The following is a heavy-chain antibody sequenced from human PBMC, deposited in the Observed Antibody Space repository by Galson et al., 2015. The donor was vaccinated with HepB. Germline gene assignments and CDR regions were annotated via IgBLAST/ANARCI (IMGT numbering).Heavy chain of an antibody. CDR3: ARVADADYGDHTHFDS. CDR2: ISSSTTYT. D-gene: IGHD4-17*01. J-gene: IGHJ4*02. V-gene: IGHV3-11*06. Sequence: SLRLSCAASGFTFSDYYMSWIRQAPGKGLEWISYISSSTTYTNYADSVKGRFTISRDNAKNSLYLQMNSLRAEDTAVYYCARVADADYGDHTHFDSWGQGTLVTVSS. CDR1: GFTFSDYY.